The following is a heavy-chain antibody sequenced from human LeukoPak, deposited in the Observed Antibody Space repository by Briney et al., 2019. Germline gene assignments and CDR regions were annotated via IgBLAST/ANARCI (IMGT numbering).Heavy chain of an antibody. CDR1: GFTFSSYW. CDR2: IDSDGSSI. V-gene: IGHV3-74*01. Sequence: HGGSLRVSCVASGFTFSSYWMHWVRQAPGKGLVWVSRIDSDGSSIRYAESAKGRFTISRDNAKNTLYLQLNSLRAEDTALYHCARRAHSGYDHYFDYWGQGTLVTVSS. D-gene: IGHD5-12*01. CDR3: ARRAHSGYDHYFDY. J-gene: IGHJ4*02.